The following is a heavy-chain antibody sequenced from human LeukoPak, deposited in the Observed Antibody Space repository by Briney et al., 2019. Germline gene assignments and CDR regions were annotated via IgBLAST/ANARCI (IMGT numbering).Heavy chain of an antibody. D-gene: IGHD3-10*01. CDR2: ISGSGGST. J-gene: IGHJ4*02. Sequence: GGSLRLSCAASGFTFSSYAMSWVRQAPGKRLEWVSAISGSGGSTYYADSVKGRFTISRDNSKNTLYLQMNSLRAEDTAVYYCAKSGRAYGSGSYYNDYWGQGTLVTVSS. CDR3: AKSGRAYGSGSYYNDY. V-gene: IGHV3-23*01. CDR1: GFTFSSYA.